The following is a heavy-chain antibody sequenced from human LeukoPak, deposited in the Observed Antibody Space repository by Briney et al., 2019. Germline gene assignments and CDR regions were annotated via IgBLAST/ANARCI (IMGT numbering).Heavy chain of an antibody. CDR3: AKSWSIAVAGKKRGFDY. CDR1: GFTFSSYA. CDR2: ISGSGGST. D-gene: IGHD6-19*01. V-gene: IGHV3-23*01. Sequence: GGSLRLSCAASGFTFSSYAMSWVRQAPGKGLEWVSAISGSGGSTYYADSVKGRFTISRDNSKNTLYLQMNSLRAEDTAVYYCAKSWSIAVAGKKRGFDYWGQGTLVTVSS. J-gene: IGHJ4*02.